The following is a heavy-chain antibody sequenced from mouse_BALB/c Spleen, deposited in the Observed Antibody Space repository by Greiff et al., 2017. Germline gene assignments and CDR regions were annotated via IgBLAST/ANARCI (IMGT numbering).Heavy chain of an antibody. V-gene: IGHV1-9*01. D-gene: IGHD2-4*01. Sequence: VQLQQSGAELMKPGASVKISCKATGYTFSSYWIEWVKQRPGHGLEWIGEILPGSGSTNYNEKFKGKATFTADTSSNTAYMQLSSLTSEDSAVYYCARWDYDDGYAMDYWGQGTSVTVSS. CDR2: ILPGSGST. CDR3: ARWDYDDGYAMDY. J-gene: IGHJ4*01. CDR1: GYTFSSYW.